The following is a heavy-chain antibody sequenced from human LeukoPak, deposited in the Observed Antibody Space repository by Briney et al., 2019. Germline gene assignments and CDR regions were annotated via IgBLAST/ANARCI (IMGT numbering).Heavy chain of an antibody. CDR3: VREARGYHYTYFDY. CDR2: VSSGFHA. V-gene: IGHV3-13*01. J-gene: IGHJ4*02. Sequence: GGSLRLSCTASGFTLGSHDMHWVRQIPEQGLEWVAAVSSGFHAFFADSVQGRFTVSREDARNSLYLQMNSLRAGDTAVYYCVREARGYHYTYFDYWGQGTLVTVSS. CDR1: GFTLGSHD. D-gene: IGHD5-18*01.